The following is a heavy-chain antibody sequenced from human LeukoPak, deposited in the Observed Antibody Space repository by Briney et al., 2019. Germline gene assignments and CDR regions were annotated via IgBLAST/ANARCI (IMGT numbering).Heavy chain of an antibody. Sequence: GGSLRLSYAASGFTFSSFWMHWVRQAPGKGLVWVSHTNSDGSTTDYADSVRGRFTISRDNAKNTLYLQMNSLRAEDTAVYYCARESREYSSGWYYYYYYMDVWGKGTTVTVSS. J-gene: IGHJ6*03. CDR2: TNSDGSTT. D-gene: IGHD6-19*01. V-gene: IGHV3-74*01. CDR1: GFTFSSFW. CDR3: ARESREYSSGWYYYYYYMDV.